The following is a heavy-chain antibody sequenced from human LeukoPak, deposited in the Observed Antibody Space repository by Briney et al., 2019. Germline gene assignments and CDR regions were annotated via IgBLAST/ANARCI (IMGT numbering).Heavy chain of an antibody. CDR1: GFAVSSNY. CDR3: AVRGGSSTGGFDY. CDR2: IYRGGST. Sequence: GGSLRLSCAASGFAVSSNYMSWVRQAPGKRLEWVSVIYRGGSTYYADSVKGRFTISRDNAKNSLYLQMNSLRAEDTAVYYCAVRGGSSTGGFDYWGQGTLVTVSS. J-gene: IGHJ4*02. D-gene: IGHD1-26*01. V-gene: IGHV3-66*01.